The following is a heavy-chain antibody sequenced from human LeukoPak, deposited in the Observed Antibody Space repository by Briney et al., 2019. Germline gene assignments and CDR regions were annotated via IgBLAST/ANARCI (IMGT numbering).Heavy chain of an antibody. CDR1: GGTFSSYA. CDR2: IIPIFGTA. V-gene: IGHV1-69*05. CDR3: ARVGVLLWFGELEGMNWFDP. J-gene: IGHJ5*02. D-gene: IGHD3-10*01. Sequence: SVKVSCKASGGTFSSYAISWVRQAPGQGLEWMGGIIPIFGTANYAQKFQGRVTITTDESTSTAYMELSSLRSEDTAVYYCARVGVLLWFGELEGMNWFDPWGQGTLVTVSS.